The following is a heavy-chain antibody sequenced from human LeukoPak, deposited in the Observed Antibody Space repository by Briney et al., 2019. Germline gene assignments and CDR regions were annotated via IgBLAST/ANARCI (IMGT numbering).Heavy chain of an antibody. Sequence: SETLSLTCTVSGGSISSSSYYWGRIRQPPGKGLEWIGSIYYSGSTYYNPSLKSRVTISVDTSKNQFSLKLSSVTAADTAVYYCARHGDYDILTGYYHYWYFDLWGRGTLVTVSS. D-gene: IGHD3-9*01. CDR2: IYYSGST. V-gene: IGHV4-39*01. J-gene: IGHJ2*01. CDR3: ARHGDYDILTGYYHYWYFDL. CDR1: GGSISSSSYY.